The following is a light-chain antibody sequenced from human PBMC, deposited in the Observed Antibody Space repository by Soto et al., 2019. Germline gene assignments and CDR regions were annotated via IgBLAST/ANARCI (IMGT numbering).Light chain of an antibody. CDR2: KAT. CDR3: QQYNDYQYT. V-gene: IGKV1-5*03. J-gene: IGKJ2*01. CDR1: QRIIPG. Sequence: DIEMTQSPSTLSASVGAGATLTCRPSQRIIPGLAWYQQKPGKAPKLLIYKATNVQTGVPSRFSGSGSGTEFSLTISSLQPEDFAIYYCQQYNDYQYTFGQGTKLEIK.